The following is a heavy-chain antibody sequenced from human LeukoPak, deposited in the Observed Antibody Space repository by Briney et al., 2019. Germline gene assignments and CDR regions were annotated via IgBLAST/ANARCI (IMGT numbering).Heavy chain of an antibody. V-gene: IGHV4-61*02. CDR1: GGSINSGPYY. Sequence: PSETLSLTCTVSGGSINSGPYYWTWIRQPAGKGLEWSGRIYTSGSTNYNPSLKSRVTISVDTSKNQFSLKLSSVTAADTAVYYCARAFSGSYFSSRFDYWGQGTLVTVSS. CDR2: IYTSGST. CDR3: ARAFSGSYFSSRFDY. D-gene: IGHD1-26*01. J-gene: IGHJ4*02.